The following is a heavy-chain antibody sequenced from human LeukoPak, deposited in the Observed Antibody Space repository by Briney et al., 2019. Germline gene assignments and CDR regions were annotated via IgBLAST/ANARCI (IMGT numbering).Heavy chain of an antibody. CDR2: ISGSGGSA. D-gene: IGHD3-22*01. Sequence: PGGSLRLSCAASGITFSNYAMNWVRRPPGKGLEWVSTISGSGGSAYYVDSVKGRFTISRDNSRNTLHLQMNSLRAEDTAVYYCATNYYDSSRAASDYWGQGTLVTVSS. V-gene: IGHV3-23*01. CDR1: GITFSNYA. CDR3: ATNYYDSSRAASDY. J-gene: IGHJ4*02.